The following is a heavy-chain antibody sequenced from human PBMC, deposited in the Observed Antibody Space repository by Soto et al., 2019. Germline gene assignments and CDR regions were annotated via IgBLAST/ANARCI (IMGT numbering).Heavy chain of an antibody. CDR1: GYTFTGYY. D-gene: IGHD7-27*01. V-gene: IGHV1-2*04. CDR2: INPNSGGT. J-gene: IGHJ3*02. CDR3: ASSILWGRAFDI. Sequence: ASVKVSCKASGYTFTGYYMHWVRQAPGQGLEWRGWINPNSGGTNYAQKFQGWVTMTRDTSISTAYMELSRLRSDDTAVYYCASSILWGRAFDIWGQGTMVTVSS.